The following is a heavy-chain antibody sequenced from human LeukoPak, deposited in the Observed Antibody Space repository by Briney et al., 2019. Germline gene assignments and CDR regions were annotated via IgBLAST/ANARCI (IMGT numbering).Heavy chain of an antibody. J-gene: IGHJ4*02. CDR1: GFTFSNAW. D-gene: IGHD1-26*01. V-gene: IGHV3-15*01. CDR2: IRSKTGGGTA. CDR3: TTIVGGY. Sequence: GGSLRLSCTASGFTFSNAWMSWVRQAPGKGLEWVGRIRSKTGGGTADYAAPVKGRFTISRDDSKNTLYLQMNSLKTEDTAVYFCTTIVGGYWGQGSLVTVSS.